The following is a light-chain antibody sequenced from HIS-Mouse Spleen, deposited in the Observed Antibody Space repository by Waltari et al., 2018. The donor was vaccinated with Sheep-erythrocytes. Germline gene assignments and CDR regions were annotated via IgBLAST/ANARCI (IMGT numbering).Light chain of an antibody. CDR3: CSYAGSSTYVV. CDR2: EGS. J-gene: IGLJ2*01. Sequence: QSALTQPASVSGSPGQSITISCTGTSSDVGLYHLVSWYQQHPGKAPKLMIYEGSKRPSGVSNRFSGSKSGNTASLTISGLQAEDEADYYCCSYAGSSTYVVFGGGTKLTVL. V-gene: IGLV2-23*01. CDR1: SSDVGLYHL.